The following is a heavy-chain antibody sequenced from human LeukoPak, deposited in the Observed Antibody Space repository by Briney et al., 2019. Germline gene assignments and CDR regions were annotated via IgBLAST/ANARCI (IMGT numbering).Heavy chain of an antibody. D-gene: IGHD3-3*01. Sequence: GGSLRLSCAASGFTFSSYSMNWVRQAPGKGLEWVSSISSSSSYIYYADSVKGRFTISRDNAKNSLYLQMNSLRAEDTAVYYCARDLYRYYDFWSGSLDYWGQGTLVTVSS. J-gene: IGHJ4*02. CDR3: ARDLYRYYDFWSGSLDY. V-gene: IGHV3-21*01. CDR1: GFTFSSYS. CDR2: ISSSSSYI.